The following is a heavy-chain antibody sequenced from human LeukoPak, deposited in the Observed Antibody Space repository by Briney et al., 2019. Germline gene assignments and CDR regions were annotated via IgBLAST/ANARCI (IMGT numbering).Heavy chain of an antibody. CDR1: GGTFSSYA. CDR2: IIPILGIA. V-gene: IGHV1-69*04. Sequence: GASVKVSCKASGGTFSSYAISWVRQAPGQGLEWMGRIIPILGIANYAQKFQGRVTITADKSTSTAYMELSSLRSEDTAVYYCAIILEGIGGFDPWGQGTLVTVSS. D-gene: IGHD3-10*01. CDR3: AIILEGIGGFDP. J-gene: IGHJ5*02.